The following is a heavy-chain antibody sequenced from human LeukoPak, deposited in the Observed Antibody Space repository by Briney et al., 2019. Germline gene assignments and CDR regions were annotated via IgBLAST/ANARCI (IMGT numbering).Heavy chain of an antibody. J-gene: IGHJ5*02. Sequence: ASVKVSCKASGYTFTSNYIHWVRQAPGQGLEWMGMIYPRDGSTSYAQKFQGRVTVTRDTSTSTAYMELSRLRSDDTAVYYCARDGRYCSGTNCYTGGNWFDPWGQGTLVTVSS. CDR2: IYPRDGST. CDR1: GYTFTSNY. CDR3: ARDGRYCSGTNCYTGGNWFDP. D-gene: IGHD2-2*02. V-gene: IGHV1-46*01.